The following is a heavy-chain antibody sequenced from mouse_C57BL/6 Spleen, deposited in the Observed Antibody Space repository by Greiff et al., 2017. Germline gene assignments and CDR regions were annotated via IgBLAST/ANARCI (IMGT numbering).Heavy chain of an antibody. Sequence: VQLQQSVAELVRPGASVKLSCTASGFNIKNTYMHWVKQRPEQGLEWIGRIDPANGNTKYAPKFQGKATITADTSSNTAYLQLSILTSEDTAIYYCASGGGSSYEGYAMDYWGQGTSVTVSS. V-gene: IGHV14-3*01. J-gene: IGHJ4*01. CDR1: GFNIKNTY. D-gene: IGHD1-1*01. CDR2: IDPANGNT. CDR3: ASGGGSSYEGYAMDY.